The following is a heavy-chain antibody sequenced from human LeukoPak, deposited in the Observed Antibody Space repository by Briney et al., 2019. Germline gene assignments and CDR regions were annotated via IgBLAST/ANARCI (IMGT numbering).Heavy chain of an antibody. Sequence: PSETLSLTCTVSGGSISSYYWSWVRQPPGQGLEWIGEISLSGYTDFNPSLRSRVTMSLDESKNQLSLSLASVTAADTAVYYCSRESGPFSPFGHWGQGILVTVTS. V-gene: IGHV4-59*12. CDR3: SRESGPFSPFGH. D-gene: IGHD1-26*01. J-gene: IGHJ4*02. CDR1: GGSISSYY. CDR2: ISLSGYT.